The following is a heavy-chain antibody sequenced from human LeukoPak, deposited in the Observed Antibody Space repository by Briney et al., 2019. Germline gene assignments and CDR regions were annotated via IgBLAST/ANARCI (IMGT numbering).Heavy chain of an antibody. Sequence: GGSLRLSCAASGFTFGSYAMSRVRQAPGKRLEWVSATSGSGGSTYYADSVKGRFTISRDNFKNTLYLQMNSLRAEDTAVYYCAKDRGYYAPENWFDPWGQGTLVTVSS. D-gene: IGHD3-10*01. CDR2: TSGSGGST. J-gene: IGHJ5*02. CDR1: GFTFGSYA. CDR3: AKDRGYYAPENWFDP. V-gene: IGHV3-23*01.